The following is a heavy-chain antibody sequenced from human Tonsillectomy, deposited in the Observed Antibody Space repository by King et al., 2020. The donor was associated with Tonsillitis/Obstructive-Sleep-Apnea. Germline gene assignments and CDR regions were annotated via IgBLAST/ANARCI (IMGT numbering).Heavy chain of an antibody. J-gene: IGHJ3*02. Sequence: QLQESGPGLVKPSETLSLTCTVSGYSISSAYYWGWIRQPPGKGLEWIGSHYHSGSTYYNTSLKSRVTISVDTSKNQFSLKLRSVTAADTAVYYCARSTGYYNPDAFDIWGQGTMVTVSS. CDR1: GYSISSAYY. D-gene: IGHD3-9*01. CDR2: HYHSGST. V-gene: IGHV4-38-2*02. CDR3: ARSTGYYNPDAFDI.